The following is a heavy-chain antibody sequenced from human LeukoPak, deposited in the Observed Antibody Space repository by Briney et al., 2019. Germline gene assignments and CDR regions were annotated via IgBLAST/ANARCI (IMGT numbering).Heavy chain of an antibody. Sequence: GASVKVSCKASGYTFTGYYVHWVRQAPGQGLEWMGWINPNSGGTNYAQKFQGRVTMTRDTSISTAYMELSRLRSDDTAVYYCARDGWCSSTSCIDYWGQGTLVTVSS. CDR1: GYTFTGYY. CDR3: ARDGWCSSTSCIDY. D-gene: IGHD2-2*01. J-gene: IGHJ4*02. V-gene: IGHV1-2*02. CDR2: INPNSGGT.